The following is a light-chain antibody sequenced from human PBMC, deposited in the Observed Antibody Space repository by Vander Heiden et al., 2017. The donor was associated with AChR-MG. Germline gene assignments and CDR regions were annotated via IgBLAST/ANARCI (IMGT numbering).Light chain of an antibody. CDR1: SSDVGGYGH. Sequence: QSALTQPPSASGPLGPSVTISCTGTSSDVGGYGHVSWYRQHPGKAPKLIIFEVNRRPSGVPDRFSGSKSGNSASLRVSGLQSEDEADYYCCSYAASDSYVFGTGTKVTVL. J-gene: IGLJ1*01. CDR3: CSYAASDSYV. V-gene: IGLV2-8*01. CDR2: EVN.